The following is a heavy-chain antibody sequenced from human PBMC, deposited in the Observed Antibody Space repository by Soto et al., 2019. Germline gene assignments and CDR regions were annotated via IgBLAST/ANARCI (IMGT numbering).Heavy chain of an antibody. D-gene: IGHD2-8*01. Sequence: TLSLTCAVSGGSLSSSSWWSWFRQPPGKTLEWLGEIFYSGSTKYNPSLNSRVTISADQSKNDFSLRLSSVTAADTAVYYCVHHGGVPYYHDFWGQGMLVTVSS. CDR1: GGSLSSSSW. CDR2: IFYSGST. CDR3: VHHGGVPYYHDF. J-gene: IGHJ4*02. V-gene: IGHV4-4*02.